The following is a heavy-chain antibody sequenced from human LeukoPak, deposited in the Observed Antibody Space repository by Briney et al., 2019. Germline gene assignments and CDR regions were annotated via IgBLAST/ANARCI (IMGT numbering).Heavy chain of an antibody. V-gene: IGHV3-23*01. CDR2: ISGSGDNT. CDR3: AKVDAAVAGTHHY. J-gene: IGHJ4*02. D-gene: IGHD6-19*01. CDR1: GFTFSTYV. Sequence: GGSLRLPCAASGFTFSTYVMSWVRQAPGKGLEWVSGISGSGDNTYYADSVKGRFTISRDNSKNTLYLQMNSLRAEDTAVYYCAKVDAAVAGTHHYWGQGTLVTVSS.